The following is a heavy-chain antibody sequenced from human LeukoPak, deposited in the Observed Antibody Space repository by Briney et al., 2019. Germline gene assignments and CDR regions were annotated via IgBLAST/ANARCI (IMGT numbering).Heavy chain of an antibody. CDR1: GYTFSGYG. Sequence: ASVKVSCKASGYTFSGYGITWVRQAPGQGLGWMGWISAYNGNTINAQKFQGRVTMTTDTSTSTAYMELRSLRSDDTAVYYCARRTYSSSSSIFDYWGQGTLVTVSS. J-gene: IGHJ4*02. V-gene: IGHV1-18*01. D-gene: IGHD6-6*01. CDR2: ISAYNGNT. CDR3: ARRTYSSSSSIFDY.